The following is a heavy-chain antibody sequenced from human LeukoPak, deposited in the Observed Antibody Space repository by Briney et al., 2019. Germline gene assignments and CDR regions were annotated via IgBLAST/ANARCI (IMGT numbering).Heavy chain of an antibody. D-gene: IGHD6-13*01. J-gene: IGHJ4*02. V-gene: IGHV4-4*07. Sequence: PSETLSLTCTVSGGSISSYYWSWIRQPAGKGLEWIGRIYTSGSTNYNPSLTSRVTMSLDTSKNQFSLRLSSVTAADTAVYYCAREVAAAGAYYFDYWGQGTLVTVSS. CDR3: AREVAAAGAYYFDY. CDR2: IYTSGST. CDR1: GGSISSYY.